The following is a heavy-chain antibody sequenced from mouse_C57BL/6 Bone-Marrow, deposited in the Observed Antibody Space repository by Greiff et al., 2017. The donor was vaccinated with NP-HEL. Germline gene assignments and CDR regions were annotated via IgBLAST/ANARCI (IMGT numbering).Heavy chain of an antibody. D-gene: IGHD2-4*01. Sequence: QVQLQQSGAELVKPGASVKLSCKASGYTFTSYWMHWVKQRPGRGLDWIGRIDPNSGGTKYNEKFKSKATLTVDKPSSTAYMQLSSLTSEDSAVYYCARSLIRCAMDYWGQGTSVTVSS. CDR2: IDPNSGGT. J-gene: IGHJ4*01. V-gene: IGHV1-72*01. CDR1: GYTFTSYW. CDR3: ARSLIRCAMDY.